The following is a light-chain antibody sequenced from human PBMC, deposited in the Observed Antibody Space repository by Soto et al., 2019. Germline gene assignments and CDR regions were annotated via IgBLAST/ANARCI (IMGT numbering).Light chain of an antibody. J-gene: IGLJ3*02. Sequence: QCVLTQPPSVSGAPGQRVTISCTGSTSNTGAGYDVHWYRHLPGTAPKLLIYANNNRPSGVPDRFSGSKSGTSASLAITGLQAEDEADYYCQSFDSSLSGWVFGGGTKLTVL. CDR1: TSNTGAGYD. CDR2: ANN. CDR3: QSFDSSLSGWV. V-gene: IGLV1-40*01.